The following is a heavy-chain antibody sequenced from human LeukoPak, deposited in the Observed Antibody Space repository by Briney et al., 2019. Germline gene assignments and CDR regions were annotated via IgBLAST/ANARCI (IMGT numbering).Heavy chain of an antibody. D-gene: IGHD2-15*01. Sequence: PGGSLRLSCAASGFTFSSYWMSWVRQAPGKGLEWVANIKQDGSDKYYVDSVKGRFTISRDNAKNSLYLQMNSLRAEDTAVHYCARSGHCSGGSCYAGFARYWGQGTLVTVSS. CDR3: ARSGHCSGGSCYAGFARY. J-gene: IGHJ4*02. V-gene: IGHV3-7*01. CDR1: GFTFSSYW. CDR2: IKQDGSDK.